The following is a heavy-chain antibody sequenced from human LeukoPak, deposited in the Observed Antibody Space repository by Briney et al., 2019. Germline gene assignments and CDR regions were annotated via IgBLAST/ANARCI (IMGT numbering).Heavy chain of an antibody. V-gene: IGHV3-23*01. CDR2: ISADGST. CDR1: GFTFASYA. D-gene: IGHD2-2*01. J-gene: IGHJ5*02. Sequence: PGGSLRLSCAASGFTFASYAMTWVRQAPGKGLEWVSSISADGSTYYADSVKGRFTISRDNSRDTFFLEMNSLRAEDTALYYCVACSSAGCYGDRFDPWGQGTLVTVSS. CDR3: VACSSAGCYGDRFDP.